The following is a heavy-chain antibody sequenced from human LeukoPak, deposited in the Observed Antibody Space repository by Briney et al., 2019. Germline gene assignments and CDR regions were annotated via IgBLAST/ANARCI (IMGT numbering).Heavy chain of an antibody. D-gene: IGHD5-24*01. Sequence: SETLSLTCVVSGDSVSSAYYWGWIRQVPGKGLEYIASIYHTGSTYFNPFLKSRVTLSTDTSKNQFSQELRSVTAADTAIYYCASGDNFDYWGQGTLVAVSS. CDR2: IYHTGST. CDR1: GDSVSSAYY. V-gene: IGHV4-38-2*01. CDR3: ASGDNFDY. J-gene: IGHJ4*02.